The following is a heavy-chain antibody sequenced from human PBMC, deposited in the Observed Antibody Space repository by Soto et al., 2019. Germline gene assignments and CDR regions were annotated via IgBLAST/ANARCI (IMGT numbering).Heavy chain of an antibody. CDR2: ISYDGSNK. CDR1: GFTFSSYG. CDR3: AKSTVTKYYYYYGMDV. J-gene: IGHJ6*01. V-gene: IGHV3-30*18. Sequence: QVQLVESGGGVVQPGRSLRLSCAASGFTFSSYGMHWVRQAPGKGLEWVAVISYDGSNKYYADSVKGRFTISRDNSKNTLYLQMNSLRAEDTAVYYCAKSTVTKYYYYYGMDVW. D-gene: IGHD4-17*01.